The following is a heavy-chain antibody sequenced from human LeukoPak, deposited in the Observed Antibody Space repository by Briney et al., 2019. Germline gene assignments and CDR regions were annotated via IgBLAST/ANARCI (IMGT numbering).Heavy chain of an antibody. CDR2: ISGSGGST. Sequence: GGSLRLSCAASGFTFSSYAMSWVRQAPGKGLEWVSAISGSGGSTYYADSVKGRFTISRDNSKNTLYLQMNSLRAEDTAVYYCARDVGILTGYDYWGQGTLVTVSS. D-gene: IGHD3-9*01. CDR1: GFTFSSYA. J-gene: IGHJ4*02. CDR3: ARDVGILTGYDY. V-gene: IGHV3-23*01.